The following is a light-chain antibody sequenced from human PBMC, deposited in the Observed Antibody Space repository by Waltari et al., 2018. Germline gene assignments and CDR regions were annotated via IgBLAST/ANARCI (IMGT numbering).Light chain of an antibody. Sequence: QPVLTQPPSASGPPGQTATIPCSGSTSNIGRNNLNWYQQLPGTAPKLLTQSNNQQPSGVPDRFSGSKSGTSAPLIISGLQSEDEAEYFCAAWDDSLKAVLFGGGTKLTVL. CDR3: AAWDDSLKAVL. V-gene: IGLV1-44*01. CDR2: SNN. CDR1: TSNIGRNN. J-gene: IGLJ2*01.